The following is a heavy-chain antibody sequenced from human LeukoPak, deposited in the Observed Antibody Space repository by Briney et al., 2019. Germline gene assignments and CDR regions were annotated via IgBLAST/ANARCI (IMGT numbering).Heavy chain of an antibody. Sequence: PGGSLRLSCAASGFTFSSYAMHWVRQAPGKGLEWVAVISYDGSNKYYADSVKGRFTISRDNSKNTLYLQMNSLRAEDTAVYYCAHGGYYYDSSGYYYFDYWGQGTLVTVSS. CDR1: GFTFSSYA. CDR2: ISYDGSNK. V-gene: IGHV3-30-3*01. D-gene: IGHD3-22*01. J-gene: IGHJ4*02. CDR3: AHGGYYYDSSGYYYFDY.